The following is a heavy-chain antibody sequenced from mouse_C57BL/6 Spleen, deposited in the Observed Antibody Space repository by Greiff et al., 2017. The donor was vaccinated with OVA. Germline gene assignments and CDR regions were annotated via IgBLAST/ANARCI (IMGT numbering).Heavy chain of an antibody. CDR1: GFTFTDYY. Sequence: EVHLVESGGGLVQPGGSLSLSCAASGFTFTDYYMSWVRQPPGKALEWLGFIRNKANGYTTEYSASVKGRFTISRDNSQSIRYLQMNDLRAEDSATYYCARFILRRGFDYWGQGTTLTVSS. CDR3: ARFILRRGFDY. V-gene: IGHV7-3*01. J-gene: IGHJ2*01. D-gene: IGHD1-1*01. CDR2: IRNKANGYTT.